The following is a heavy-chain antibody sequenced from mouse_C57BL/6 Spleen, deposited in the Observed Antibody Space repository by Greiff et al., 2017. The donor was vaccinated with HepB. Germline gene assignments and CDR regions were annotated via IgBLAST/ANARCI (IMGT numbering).Heavy chain of an antibody. J-gene: IGHJ1*03. V-gene: IGHV1-82*01. CDR1: GYAFSSSW. D-gene: IGHD3-3*01. CDR2: IYPGDGDT. Sequence: VQLQQSGPELVKPGASVKISCKASGYAFSSSWMNWVKQRPGKGLEWIGRIYPGDGDTNYNGKFKGKATLTADKSSSTAYMQLSSLTSEDSAVYFCARWGDHWYFDVWGTGTTVTVSS. CDR3: ARWGDHWYFDV.